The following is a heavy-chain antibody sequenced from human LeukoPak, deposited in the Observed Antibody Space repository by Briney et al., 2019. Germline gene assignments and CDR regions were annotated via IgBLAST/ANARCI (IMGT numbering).Heavy chain of an antibody. CDR3: ARETSLPGFASGLGFNY. CDR1: GGSISTWY. V-gene: IGHV4-59*01. D-gene: IGHD6-19*01. Sequence: SETLSLTCTVSGGSISTWYWCWIRQPPGKGLEWIGYIYGSGNTNYNPSLKSRVTMSTDTSKNQFSLNLTSVTAADTATYYCARETSLPGFASGLGFNYRGQGILVTVSS. CDR2: IYGSGNT. J-gene: IGHJ4*02.